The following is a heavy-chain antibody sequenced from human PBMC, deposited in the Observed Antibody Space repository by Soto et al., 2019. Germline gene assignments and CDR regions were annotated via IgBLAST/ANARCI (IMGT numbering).Heavy chain of an antibody. CDR3: AKGAYYHGSGSYFPFDY. J-gene: IGHJ4*02. V-gene: IGHV3-23*01. CDR2: ISGSGGST. D-gene: IGHD3-10*01. Sequence: GGSLRLSCAASGFTLSSYGMSWVRQAPGKGLEWVSAISGSGGSTYYADSVKGRFTISRDNSKNTLYLQMNSLRAEDTAVYYCAKGAYYHGSGSYFPFDYWGQGTLVTVSS. CDR1: GFTLSSYG.